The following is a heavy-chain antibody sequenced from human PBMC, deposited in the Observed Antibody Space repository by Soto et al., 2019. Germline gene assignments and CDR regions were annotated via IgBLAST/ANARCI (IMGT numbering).Heavy chain of an antibody. D-gene: IGHD1-26*01. V-gene: IGHV3-30*18. CDR2: ISYDGSNK. CDR1: GVTFSSYG. CDR3: AKDGSFL. J-gene: IGHJ3*01. Sequence: QVQLVESGGGVVQPGRSLRLSCAASGVTFSSYGMHWVRQAPGKGLEWVAVISYDGSNKYYADSVKGRFTISRDNSKNTLYLQMNSLRAEDTAVYYCAKDGSFLWGQGTMVTVSS.